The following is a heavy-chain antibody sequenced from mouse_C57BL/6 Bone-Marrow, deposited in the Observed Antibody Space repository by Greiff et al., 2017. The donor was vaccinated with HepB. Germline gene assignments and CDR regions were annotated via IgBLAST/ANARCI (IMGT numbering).Heavy chain of an antibody. J-gene: IGHJ3*01. Sequence: VQLQQPGAELVKPGASVKLSCKASGYTFTSYWMQWVKQRPGQGLEWIGEIDPSDSYTNYNQKFKGKATLTVDTSSSTAYMQLSSLTSEDSAVYYCARGIYYGNFWFAYWGQGTLVTVSA. CDR2: IDPSDSYT. D-gene: IGHD2-1*01. CDR1: GYTFTSYW. V-gene: IGHV1-50*01. CDR3: ARGIYYGNFWFAY.